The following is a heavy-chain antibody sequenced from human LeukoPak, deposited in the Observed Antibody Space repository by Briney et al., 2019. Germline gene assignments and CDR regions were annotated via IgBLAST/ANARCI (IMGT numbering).Heavy chain of an antibody. J-gene: IGHJ1*01. Sequence: SQTLSLTCTVSGGSISSGGYYWSWIRQHPGKGLEWIGYIYYSGSTYYNPPLKSRVTISVDTSKNQFSLKLSSVTAADTAVYYCGAVTTIAAFQHWGQGTLVTVSS. V-gene: IGHV4-31*03. CDR1: GGSISSGGYY. CDR3: GAVTTIAAFQH. D-gene: IGHD4-17*01. CDR2: IYYSGST.